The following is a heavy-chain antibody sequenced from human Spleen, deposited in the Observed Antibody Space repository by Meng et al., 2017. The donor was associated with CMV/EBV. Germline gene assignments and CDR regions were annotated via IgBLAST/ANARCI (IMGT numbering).Heavy chain of an antibody. CDR1: FSGYY. CDR3: ARSGRQANCSGGTCHSLGFDY. CDR2: INHTGST. D-gene: IGHD2-15*01. J-gene: IGHJ4*02. V-gene: IGHV4-34*01. Sequence: FSGYYWSWIRQPPGKGLEWIGEINHTGSTSYNPSLKGRVTISVDTSKNQFSLKLSYVTAADTAVYYCARSGRQANCSGGTCHSLGFDYWGQGTLVTVSS.